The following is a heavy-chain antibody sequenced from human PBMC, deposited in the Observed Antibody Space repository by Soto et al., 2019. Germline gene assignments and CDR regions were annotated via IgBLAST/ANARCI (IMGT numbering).Heavy chain of an antibody. Sequence: PSETLSLTCTVSGGSLSHFYWSWIRQSPGKGLEWLGYIYDSGSTSYNPSLKSRVTMSMDTSKTQFSLNLSSVTAADTAVYYCARVPEYWGQGILVTVTS. CDR1: GGSLSHFY. J-gene: IGHJ4*02. D-gene: IGHD2-2*01. CDR2: IYDSGST. CDR3: ARVPEY. V-gene: IGHV4-59*12.